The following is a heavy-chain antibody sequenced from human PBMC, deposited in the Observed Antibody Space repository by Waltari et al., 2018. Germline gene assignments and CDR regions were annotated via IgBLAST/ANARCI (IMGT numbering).Heavy chain of an antibody. CDR1: GGTFSSYA. Sequence: QVQLVQSGAEVKKPGSSVKVSCKASGGTFSSYAISWVRQAPGQGLEWMGGNIPIFGTENYARNFQARGTITENESTSTAYMELGSLRSEDTAVYYCARDRSSRQDAFDIWGQGTMVTVSS. CDR2: NIPIFGTE. J-gene: IGHJ3*02. V-gene: IGHV1-69*12. CDR3: ARDRSSRQDAFDI.